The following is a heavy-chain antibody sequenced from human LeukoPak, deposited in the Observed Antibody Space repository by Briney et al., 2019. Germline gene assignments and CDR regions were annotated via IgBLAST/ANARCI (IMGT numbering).Heavy chain of an antibody. D-gene: IGHD1-1*01. CDR1: GGSISSYY. V-gene: IGHV4-59*12. CDR2: IYYSGST. CDR3: ARVTTGRDSGYYYYMDV. Sequence: SETLSLTCTVSGGSISSYYWSWIRQPPGKGLEWIGYIYYSGSTNYNPSIKSRVTISVDTSKNQFSLKLSSVTAADTAVYYCARVTTGRDSGYYYYMDVWGKGTTVTVSS. J-gene: IGHJ6*03.